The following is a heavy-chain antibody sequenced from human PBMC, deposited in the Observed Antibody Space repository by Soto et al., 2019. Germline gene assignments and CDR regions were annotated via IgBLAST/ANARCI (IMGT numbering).Heavy chain of an antibody. CDR2: IIPIFGTA. J-gene: IGHJ2*01. Sequence: QVQLVQSGAEVKKPGSSVKVSCKASGGTFSSYAISWVRQAPGQGLEWMGGIIPIFGTANYAQKFQGRVTIXXDXSXXTAYMELSSLRSEDTAVYYCARGFANWGSSWYFDLWGRGTLVTVSS. V-gene: IGHV1-69*12. D-gene: IGHD7-27*01. CDR1: GGTFSSYA. CDR3: ARGFANWGSSWYFDL.